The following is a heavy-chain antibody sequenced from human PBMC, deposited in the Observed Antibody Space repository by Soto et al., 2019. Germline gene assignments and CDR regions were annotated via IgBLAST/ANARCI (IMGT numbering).Heavy chain of an antibody. CDR2: INPNSGGT. D-gene: IGHD6-19*01. CDR1: GYTFTSYD. CDR3: ARDQGSSGWYDYYYYYGMDV. J-gene: IGHJ6*02. Sequence: GASVKVSCKASGYTFTSYDINWVRQATGQGLEWMGWINPNSGGTNYAQKFQGWVTMTRDTSISTAYMELSRLRSGDTAVYYCARDQGSSGWYDYYYYYGMDVWGQGTTVTVSS. V-gene: IGHV1-2*04.